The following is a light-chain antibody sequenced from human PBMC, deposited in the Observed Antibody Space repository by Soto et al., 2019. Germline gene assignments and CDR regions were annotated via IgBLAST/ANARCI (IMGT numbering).Light chain of an antibody. CDR3: QQYSNWPPWT. Sequence: EIVLTQSPGTLSLSPGERATLSCRASQGVSSNYLAWYQQKSGQAPRLLLYGTSTRATGIPARFSGSGSGTEFTLTISSLQSEDFAVYYCQQYSNWPPWTFGQGTKVDIK. CDR2: GTS. J-gene: IGKJ1*01. CDR1: QGVSSN. V-gene: IGKV3-15*01.